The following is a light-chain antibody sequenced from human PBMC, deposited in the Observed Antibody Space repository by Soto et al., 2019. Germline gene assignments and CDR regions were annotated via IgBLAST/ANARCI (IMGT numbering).Light chain of an antibody. CDR2: GAS. CDR1: QSVNRK. CDR3: QQYDKWPRWT. Sequence: EIVLTQSPATLSLSPGERATLSCRASQSVNRKVAWYQQKPGQAPRLLIYGASTGATDIPDRFYGSGSGTEFTLTISSLQSEDFAVYYCQQYDKWPRWTFGQGTKVDIK. V-gene: IGKV3-15*01. J-gene: IGKJ1*01.